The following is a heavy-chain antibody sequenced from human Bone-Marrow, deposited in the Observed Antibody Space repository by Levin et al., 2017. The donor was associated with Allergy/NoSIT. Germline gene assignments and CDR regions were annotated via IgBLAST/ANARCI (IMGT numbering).Heavy chain of an antibody. J-gene: IGHJ5*02. V-gene: IGHV1-46*04. Sequence: GESLKISCKASGYTFTDYYVHWVRQAPGQGLEWMGVMYSSVGTTAHAQKVKGRLTMTRDTSTNTVHMELTSLTSEDTALYYCAREKEADYWFDPWGQGTLAVVSS. CDR1: GYTFTDYY. CDR2: MYSSVGTT. D-gene: IGHD4/OR15-4a*01. CDR3: AREKEADYWFDP.